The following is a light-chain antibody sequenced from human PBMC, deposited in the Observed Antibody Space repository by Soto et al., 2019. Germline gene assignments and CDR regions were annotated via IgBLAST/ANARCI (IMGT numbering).Light chain of an antibody. CDR3: QQSYKTPHT. CDR2: GAS. Sequence: EIVMTQSPGTLSLSPGETATLSCRASQSVSSNYVAWFHQKPGQAPRLLIYGASSRATGVPDRFSASGSGTDFTLTISSLQPEDFGTYYCQQSYKTPHTFGQGTKLETK. CDR1: QSVSSNY. J-gene: IGKJ2*01. V-gene: IGKV3-20*01.